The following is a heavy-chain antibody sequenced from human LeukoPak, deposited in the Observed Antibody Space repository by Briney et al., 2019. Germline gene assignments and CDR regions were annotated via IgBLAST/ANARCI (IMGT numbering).Heavy chain of an antibody. CDR3: ARTQGTSLLGPYWYFDL. CDR2: MGNSGSTI. D-gene: IGHD2/OR15-2a*01. Sequence: GGSLRLSCAASGFTFSSYAMSWIRQAPGKGLEWISYMGNSGSTIIYADSVRGRFTISRDSAKNSLYLQMNSLRVEDTAVYYCARTQGTSLLGPYWYFDLWGRGTLVTVSS. CDR1: GFTFSSYA. J-gene: IGHJ2*01. V-gene: IGHV3-11*01.